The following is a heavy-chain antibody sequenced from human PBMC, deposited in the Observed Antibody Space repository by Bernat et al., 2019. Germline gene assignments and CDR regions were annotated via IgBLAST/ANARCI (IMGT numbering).Heavy chain of an antibody. CDR1: GFTFSSYW. CDR2: INRDGSDT. Sequence: EVQLVESGGGLVQPGGSLRLSCAASGFTFSSYWMQWVRQGPGKGPVWVSRINRDGSDTNYADSVKGRFTISRDNAKNTLYLQMNSLRAEDTSVYYCAKGLGGNGNYYYYMDVWGKGTTVIVSS. V-gene: IGHV3-74*01. J-gene: IGHJ6*03. CDR3: AKGLGGNGNYYYYMDV.